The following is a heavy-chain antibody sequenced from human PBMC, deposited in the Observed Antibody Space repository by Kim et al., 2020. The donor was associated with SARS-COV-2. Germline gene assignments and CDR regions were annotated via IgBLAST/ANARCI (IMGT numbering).Heavy chain of an antibody. V-gene: IGHV1-69*04. J-gene: IGHJ6*02. CDR1: GGTFSSYA. CDR3: ARGRSYYDSSGYYLYGMDV. Sequence: SVKVSCKASGGTFSSYAISWVRQAPGQGLEWMGRIIPILGIANYAQKFQGRVTITADKSTSTAYMELSSLRSEDTAVYYCARGRSYYDSSGYYLYGMDVWGQGTTVTVSS. CDR2: IIPILGIA. D-gene: IGHD3-22*01.